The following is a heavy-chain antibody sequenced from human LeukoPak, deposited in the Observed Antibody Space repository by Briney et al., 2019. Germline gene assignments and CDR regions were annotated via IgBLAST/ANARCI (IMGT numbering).Heavy chain of an antibody. V-gene: IGHV3-30*18. Sequence: GGSLGLSCAASGFTFSNYGMNWVRQAPGKGLEWVAVISYDGSNKYYADSVKGRFTISRDNSKNTLYLQMNSLRAEDTAVYYCAKDGWYYDSSGLFDPWGQGTLVAVSS. CDR3: AKDGWYYDSSGLFDP. J-gene: IGHJ5*02. CDR1: GFTFSNYG. CDR2: ISYDGSNK. D-gene: IGHD3-22*01.